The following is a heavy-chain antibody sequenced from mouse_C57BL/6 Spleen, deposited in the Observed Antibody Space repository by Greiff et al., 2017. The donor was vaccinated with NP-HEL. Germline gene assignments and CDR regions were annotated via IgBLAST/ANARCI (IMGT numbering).Heavy chain of an antibody. V-gene: IGHV1-26*01. CDR1: GYTFTDYY. D-gene: IGHD2-3*01. J-gene: IGHJ3*01. CDR2: INPNNGGT. Sequence: EVQLQQSGPELVKPGASVKISCKASGYTFTDYYMNWVKQSHGKSLEWIGDINPNNGGTSYNQKFKGKATLTVDKSSSPAYMELRSLTSEDSEVYYCVVYDGYSPFAYWGQGTLVTVSA. CDR3: VVYDGYSPFAY.